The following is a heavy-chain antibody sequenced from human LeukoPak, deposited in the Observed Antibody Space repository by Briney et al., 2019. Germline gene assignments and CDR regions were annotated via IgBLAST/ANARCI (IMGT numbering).Heavy chain of an antibody. CDR3: ARGTMNLDS. V-gene: IGHV1-2*02. CDR1: GYTFTGYY. Sequence: ASVKVSCKASGYTFTGYYMHWVRQAPGQGLEWMGWINPNSGGTNYAQKFQGRVTVTRDTSINTAYMELNRLKFDDTAVYYCARGTMNLDSWGQGTLATVSS. D-gene: IGHD3-22*01. CDR2: INPNSGGT. J-gene: IGHJ4*02.